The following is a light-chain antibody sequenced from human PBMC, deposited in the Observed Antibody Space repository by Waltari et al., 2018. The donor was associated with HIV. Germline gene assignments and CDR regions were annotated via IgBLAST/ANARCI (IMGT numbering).Light chain of an antibody. Sequence: QSALTQPPSASGSPGQSVTISCTGTSSDVGGYNYVSWYQQHPGNAPKLIIYEVTERPSGVPDRFSGSTSGNTASLTVSGLQAEEEADYYCSSYAGSNKLVFGGGTKLTVV. CDR3: SSYAGSNKLV. CDR2: EVT. V-gene: IGLV2-8*01. CDR1: SSDVGGYNY. J-gene: IGLJ2*01.